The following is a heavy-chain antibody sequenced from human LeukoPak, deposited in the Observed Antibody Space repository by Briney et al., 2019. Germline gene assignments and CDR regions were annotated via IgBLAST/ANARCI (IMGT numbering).Heavy chain of an antibody. D-gene: IGHD1-26*01. J-gene: IGHJ4*02. CDR3: ARDLRGLGGYFDY. CDR2: INPDRGGT. V-gene: IGHV1-2*02. Sequence: ASVKVSFKASGYTFTGYYMHWVRQAPGQGLEWMGWINPDRGGTNYPPKFQGRVTITRDRSISTAYMEVSRLRSDDTAVYYCARDLRGLGGYFDYWGQGSLVTVSS. CDR1: GYTFTGYY.